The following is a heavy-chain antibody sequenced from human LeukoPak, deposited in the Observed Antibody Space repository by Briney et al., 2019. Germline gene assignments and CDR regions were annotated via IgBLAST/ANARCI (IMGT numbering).Heavy chain of an antibody. Sequence: GGSLRLSCAASGFTVGSNYMNWVRQAPGKGLEWVSVMYSGGKTYYAESVKGRFTIARDSSKNTLYLQMNSLRVADTAVYYCARDSWFGESNWGQGTLVTVSS. J-gene: IGHJ4*02. V-gene: IGHV3-53*05. CDR3: ARDSWFGESN. CDR1: GFTVGSNY. CDR2: MYSGGKT. D-gene: IGHD3-10*01.